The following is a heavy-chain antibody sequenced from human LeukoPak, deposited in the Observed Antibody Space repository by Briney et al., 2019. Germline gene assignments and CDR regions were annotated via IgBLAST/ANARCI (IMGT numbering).Heavy chain of an antibody. CDR3: ARVLTIGGMRFDS. CDR2: IFHSGST. CDR1: SGSISSGTHY. Sequence: PSETLSLTCNVSSGSISSGTHYWSWVRQRPGKGLEWIGRIFHSGSTYYNPSLQSQSIISIDTSKNQFSLNLNSVTAADTAVYYCARVLTIGGMRFDSWGQGTLVTVSS. V-gene: IGHV4-31*01. D-gene: IGHD3-10*01. J-gene: IGHJ4*02.